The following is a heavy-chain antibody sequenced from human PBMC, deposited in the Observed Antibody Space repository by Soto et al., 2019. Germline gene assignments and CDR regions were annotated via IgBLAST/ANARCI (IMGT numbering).Heavy chain of an antibody. CDR1: GYTFTSNG. CDR3: VKDRDSNSWPSRDV. CDR2: ISPNSGNT. Sequence: SFKVSFNTSGYTFTSNGISWVRQAPGQGLEWMGWISPNSGNTKYAQKLQGRVIMTTDTSTSTAYMELRSLRSDDTAVYYCVKDRDSNSWPSRDVWGPGTTVTSP. D-gene: IGHD3-22*01. V-gene: IGHV1-18*01. J-gene: IGHJ6*02.